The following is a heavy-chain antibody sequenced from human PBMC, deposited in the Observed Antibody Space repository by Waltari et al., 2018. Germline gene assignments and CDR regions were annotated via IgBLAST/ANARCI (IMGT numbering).Heavy chain of an antibody. CDR2: IHSSGLT. D-gene: IGHD2-15*01. V-gene: IGHV4-61*02. CDR1: GGSISSDKYY. CDR3: AREGDIGVNRGTYGLDV. J-gene: IGHJ6*02. Sequence: QVQLQESGPGLVKPSQTLSFTCAVSGGSISSDKYYWAWIRQPAGKAVEWIGRIHSSGLTDFHPPPQSRVTIPFDTSKNQFSLKLTSVTAADAAVYYCAREGDIGVNRGTYGLDVWGQGTTVTVSS.